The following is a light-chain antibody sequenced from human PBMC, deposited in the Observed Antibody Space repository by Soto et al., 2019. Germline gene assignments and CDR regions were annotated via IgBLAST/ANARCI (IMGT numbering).Light chain of an antibody. CDR2: DVS. CDR1: QSISSW. J-gene: IGKJ1*01. V-gene: IGKV1-5*01. CDR3: QQYNILWT. Sequence: DIQMTQSPSTLSASVGDGVTITCRASQSISSWLAWYQQKPGKAPNLLIYDVSTLESGVPSRFSGSGSGTEFTLTISSLQPDDFATYYCQQYNILWTFGQGTKVDIK.